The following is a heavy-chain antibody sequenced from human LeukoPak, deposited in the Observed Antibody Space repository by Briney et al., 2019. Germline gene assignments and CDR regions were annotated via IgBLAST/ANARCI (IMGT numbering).Heavy chain of an antibody. V-gene: IGHV1-2*02. CDR1: GYTFTGYY. J-gene: IGHJ4*02. CDR3: ARRMPVDIVATQRGEIDY. Sequence: ASVKVSCKASGYTFTGYYMHWVRQAPGQGLEWMGWINPNSGGTNYAQKFQGRVTMTRDTSISTAYMELSRLRSDDTAVYYCARRMPVDIVATQRGEIDYWGQGTLVTVSS. D-gene: IGHD5-12*01. CDR2: INPNSGGT.